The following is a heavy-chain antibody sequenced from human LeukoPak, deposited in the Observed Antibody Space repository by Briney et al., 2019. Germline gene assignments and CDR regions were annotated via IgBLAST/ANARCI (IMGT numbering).Heavy chain of an antibody. V-gene: IGHV1-18*04. Sequence: ASVKVSCKASGYTFTGYYMHWVRQAPGQGLEWMGWISAYNGNTNYAQKLQGRVTMTTDTSTSTAYMELRSLRSDDTAVYYCARVHCSGGSCSYNWFDPWGQGTLVTVSS. CDR3: ARVHCSGGSCSYNWFDP. CDR1: GYTFTGYY. CDR2: ISAYNGNT. J-gene: IGHJ5*02. D-gene: IGHD2-15*01.